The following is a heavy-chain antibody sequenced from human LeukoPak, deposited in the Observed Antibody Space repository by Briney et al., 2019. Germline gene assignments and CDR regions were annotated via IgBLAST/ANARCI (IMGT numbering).Heavy chain of an antibody. CDR3: ARQKYYGSGSYFP. CDR1: GYSISSGYY. D-gene: IGHD3-10*01. J-gene: IGHJ5*02. V-gene: IGHV4-38-2*02. CDR2: IYHSGST. Sequence: SETLSLTCTVSGYSISSGYYWGWIRQPPGKGLEWIGSIYHSGSTYYNPSLKSRVTISADTSKNQFSLKLRSVTAADTAVYYCARQKYYGSGSYFPWGQGTLVTVSS.